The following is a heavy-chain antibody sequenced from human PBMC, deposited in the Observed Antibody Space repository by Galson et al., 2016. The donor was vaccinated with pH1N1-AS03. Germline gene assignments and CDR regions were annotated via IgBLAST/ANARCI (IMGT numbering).Heavy chain of an antibody. CDR1: GFSFSTYS. CDR3: AKGRLGILFYGIHV. D-gene: IGHD7-27*01. CDR2: LSSRGDDS. Sequence: SLRLSCAASGFSFSTYSMAWVRQAPGKGLEWVSALSSRGDDSYYADSVKGRFTISRDNPMNTLYLQMNSLEAEDTAVYYCAKGRLGILFYGIHVWGQGTTVIVSS. V-gene: IGHV3-23*01. J-gene: IGHJ6*02.